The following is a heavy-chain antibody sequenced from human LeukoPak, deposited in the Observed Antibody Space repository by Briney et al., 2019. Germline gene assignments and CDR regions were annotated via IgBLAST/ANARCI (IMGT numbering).Heavy chain of an antibody. CDR1: GGSISSSNW. J-gene: IGHJ4*02. Sequence: TSGTLSLTCAVSGGSISSSNWWSRVRQPPGNGLEWIGEIYHSGSTNYNPSLKSRVTISGDKSKNQFSLKLSSVYAADTAVYYYSRSEGYCSMTSCADDFGYWGEGTLVTVSS. CDR3: SRSEGYCSMTSCADDFGY. D-gene: IGHD2-2*01. CDR2: IYHSGST. V-gene: IGHV4-4*02.